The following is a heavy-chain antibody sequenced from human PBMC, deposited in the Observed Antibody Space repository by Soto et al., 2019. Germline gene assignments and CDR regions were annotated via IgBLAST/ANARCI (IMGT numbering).Heavy chain of an antibody. CDR1: GGSISSYY. J-gene: IGHJ4*02. D-gene: IGHD6-6*01. CDR3: ARSPYSSSWYYFDY. Sequence: PSETLSVTCTVSGGSISSYYLSWIRQPPGKGLEWIGYIYYSGSTNYNPSLKSRVTISVDTSKNQFSLKLSSVTAADTAVYYCARSPYSSSWYYFDYWGQGTLVTVYS. CDR2: IYYSGST. V-gene: IGHV4-59*01.